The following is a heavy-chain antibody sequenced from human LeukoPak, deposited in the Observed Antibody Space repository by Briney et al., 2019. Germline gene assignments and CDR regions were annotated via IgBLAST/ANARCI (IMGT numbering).Heavy chain of an antibody. J-gene: IGHJ5*02. CDR2: INTNTGNP. CDR1: GYSFTSNA. D-gene: IGHD2-2*01. V-gene: IGHV7-4-1*02. CDR3: ARGGDCSSTSCYFNWFDP. Sequence: ASVKVSCKASGYSFTSNAMNWVRQAPGQGLEWMGWINTNTGNPTYAQGFTGRFVFSLDTSVSTAYLQISSLKAEDTAVYYCARGGDCSSTSCYFNWFDPWGQGTLVTVSS.